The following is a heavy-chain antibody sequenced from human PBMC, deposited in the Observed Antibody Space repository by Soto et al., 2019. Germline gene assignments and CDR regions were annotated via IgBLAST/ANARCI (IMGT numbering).Heavy chain of an antibody. Sequence: QVLLQESGPGLVKPSGTLSLTCDVSGDSISVNTWWSWVRQTPGKGLEWIGEILHSGSVNYNPSLKSRVTISIDKSKTQVSLRLSSMTAADTALYYCAGLVGRGKFSRLQYWGQGTLVTVSS. CDR1: GDSISVNTW. V-gene: IGHV4-4*02. CDR2: ILHSGSV. D-gene: IGHD6-6*01. CDR3: AGLVGRGKFSRLQY. J-gene: IGHJ1*01.